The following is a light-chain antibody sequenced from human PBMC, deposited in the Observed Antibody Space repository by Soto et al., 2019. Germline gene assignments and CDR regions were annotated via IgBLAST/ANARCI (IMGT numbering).Light chain of an antibody. V-gene: IGKV3-15*01. CDR3: HHDNNGPPWA. CDR2: GAS. J-gene: IGKJ1*01. CDR1: QSVSSN. Sequence: EIVMTQSPATLSVSPGERATLSCRASQSVSSNLAWYQQKPGQAPRLLIYGASTRATGIPARFSGSGSGTEFTLTISSLQSEDVAVYYCHHDNNGPPWAFGQGTKVEIK.